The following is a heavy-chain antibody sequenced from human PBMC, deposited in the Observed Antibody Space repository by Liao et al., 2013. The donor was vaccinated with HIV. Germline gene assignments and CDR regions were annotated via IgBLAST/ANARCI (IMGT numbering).Heavy chain of an antibody. D-gene: IGHD5-18*01. V-gene: IGHV4-30-4*08. CDR1: GGSISSGDYF. J-gene: IGHJ2*01. Sequence: QVQLQQRGAGLLNASETLSLTCIVSGGSISSGDYFWTWIRQPPGKGLEWIGYIYYTGSTYYNPSLKSRLTMSIDTSKNQFSLKLTSLTAADTAVYYCARGRQPYLWYFDLWAGGTLVTVSS. CDR3: ARGRQPYLWYFDL. CDR2: IYYTGST.